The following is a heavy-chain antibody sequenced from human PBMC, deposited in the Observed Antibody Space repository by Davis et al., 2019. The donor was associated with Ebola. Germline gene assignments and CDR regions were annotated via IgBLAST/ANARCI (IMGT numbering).Heavy chain of an antibody. CDR2: LGTSADT. CDR1: GFTFRDYY. V-gene: IGHV3-23*01. D-gene: IGHD1-26*01. J-gene: IGHJ3*02. Sequence: GGSLRLSCKASGFTFRDYYMTWIRQAPGKGLEWVSTLGTSADTYYADSVKGRFTISRDNSKNTLYLQMNGLRVEDTAIYYCAKDTSNIWFDIWGQGTMVTVSS. CDR3: AKDTSNIWFDI.